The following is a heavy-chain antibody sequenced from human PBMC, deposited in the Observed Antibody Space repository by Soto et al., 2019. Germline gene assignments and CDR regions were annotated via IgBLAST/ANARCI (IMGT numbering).Heavy chain of an antibody. CDR2: INPNSGGT. CDR1: GYTFTGYY. V-gene: IGHV1-2*02. J-gene: IGHJ6*02. CDR3: ASSIYCSGGRCSQERYGMDV. D-gene: IGHD2-15*01. Sequence: ASVKVSCKAAGYTFTGYYMHWVRQAPGQGLEWMGWINPNSGGTNYAQKFQGRVTMTRDTSISTAYMELSRLRSDDTAVYYCASSIYCSGGRCSQERYGMDVWGHGTTVTVSS.